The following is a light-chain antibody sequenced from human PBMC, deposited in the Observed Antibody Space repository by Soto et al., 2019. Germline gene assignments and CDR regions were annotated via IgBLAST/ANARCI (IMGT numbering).Light chain of an antibody. CDR2: EVS. CDR1: SSDVGGYNY. Sequence: QSVLTQPPSASGSPGQSVTISCTGTSSDVGGYNYVSWYQQHPGKAPKLMIYEVSKRPSGVPDRFSGSKSGNTASLTVSGLQAEDEADYYCSSDVVSKTYVFGTGTKVTVL. J-gene: IGLJ1*01. V-gene: IGLV2-8*01. CDR3: SSDVVSKTYV.